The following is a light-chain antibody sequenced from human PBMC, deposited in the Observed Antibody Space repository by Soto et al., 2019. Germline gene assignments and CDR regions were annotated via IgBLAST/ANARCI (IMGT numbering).Light chain of an antibody. CDR2: GAS. J-gene: IGKJ5*01. CDR1: QSVGSD. Sequence: EIVMTQSPATLSVSPGERATLSCRTSQSVGSDLAWYQQKPGQAPRLLIYGASTRATGIPARFSGSGSGTEFTLTISSLQSEDFALYYCQQYNNWPPITFGQGTRLEIK. CDR3: QQYNNWPPIT. V-gene: IGKV3-15*01.